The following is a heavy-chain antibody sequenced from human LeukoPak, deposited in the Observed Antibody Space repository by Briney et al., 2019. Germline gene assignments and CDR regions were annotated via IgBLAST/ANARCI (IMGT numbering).Heavy chain of an antibody. CDR2: INHSGST. CDR3: ASRRITIFGVASNDAFDI. V-gene: IGHV4-34*01. CDR1: GGSFSGYY. J-gene: IGHJ3*02. Sequence: PSETLSLTCAVYGGSFSGYYLSWIRQPPGKGLEWIGEINHSGSTNYNPSLKSRVTISVDTSKNQFSLKLSSVTAADTAVYSCASRRITIFGVASNDAFDIWGQGTMVTVSS. D-gene: IGHD3-3*01.